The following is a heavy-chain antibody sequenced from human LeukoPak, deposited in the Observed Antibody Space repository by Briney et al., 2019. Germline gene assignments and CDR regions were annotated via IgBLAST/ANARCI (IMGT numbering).Heavy chain of an antibody. J-gene: IGHJ6*03. Sequence: GGSLRLSCVASGLTFSNFGMSWVRQAPGKGLEWVSAISGSGDSTYYADSVKGRFTISRDNSKNTLYLQMNSLRAEDTAVYYCAREYMDVWGKGTTVTISS. CDR3: AREYMDV. V-gene: IGHV3-23*01. CDR2: ISGSGDST. CDR1: GLTFSNFG.